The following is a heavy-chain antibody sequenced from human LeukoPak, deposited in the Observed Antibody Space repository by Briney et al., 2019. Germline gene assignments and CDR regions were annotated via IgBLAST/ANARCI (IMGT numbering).Heavy chain of an antibody. CDR3: ARGREEGVVVITTLFY. J-gene: IGHJ4*02. D-gene: IGHD3-22*01. CDR2: ISAYNGNT. Sequence: GASVKVSCKASGYTFTGYYMHWVRQAPGQGLEWMGWISAYNGNTNYAQKLQGRVTMTTDTSTSTAYMELRSLRSDDTAVYYCARGREEGVVVITTLFYWGQGTLVTVSS. V-gene: IGHV1-18*04. CDR1: GYTFTGYY.